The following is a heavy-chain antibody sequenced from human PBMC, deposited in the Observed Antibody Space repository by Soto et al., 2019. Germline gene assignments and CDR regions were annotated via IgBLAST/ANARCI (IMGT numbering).Heavy chain of an antibody. D-gene: IGHD5-12*01. Sequence: QVQLVQSGAEVKKPGSSVKVSCKASGDTFTIFAISWVRQAPGQGLEWMGGIIPTIGTTNYAQRFQGRITITGDESTGTAYMELSSLKSEDTAVYYCARDLGNGYDPGDYWGQGTLVTVSS. CDR1: GDTFTIFA. CDR2: IIPTIGTT. V-gene: IGHV1-69*12. CDR3: ARDLGNGYDPGDY. J-gene: IGHJ4*02.